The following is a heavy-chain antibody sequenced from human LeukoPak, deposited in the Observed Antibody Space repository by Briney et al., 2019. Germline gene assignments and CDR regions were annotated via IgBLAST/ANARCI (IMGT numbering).Heavy chain of an antibody. V-gene: IGHV4-4*07. CDR3: PGELDEGGYYFDY. Sequence: SETLSLTCTVSGGSISSYYWSWIRQPAGKGLEWIGRIYTSGSINYNPSLKSRVTMSVDTSKNQFSLKLSSVTAADTAVYYCPGELDEGGYYFDYWGQGTLVTVSS. D-gene: IGHD3-10*01. CDR2: IYTSGSI. CDR1: GGSISSYY. J-gene: IGHJ4*02.